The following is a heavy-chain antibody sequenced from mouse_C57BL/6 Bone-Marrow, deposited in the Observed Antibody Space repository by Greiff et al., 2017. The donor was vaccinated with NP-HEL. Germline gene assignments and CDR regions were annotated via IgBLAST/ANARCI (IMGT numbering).Heavy chain of an antibody. V-gene: IGHV5-15*04. J-gene: IGHJ4*01. CDR2: ISNLAYSI. CDR1: GFTFSDYG. D-gene: IGHD2-4*01. CDR3: ARQRDYYDTYDAMGY. Sequence: EVMLVESGGGLVQPGGSLKLSCAASGFTFSDYGMAWVRQAPRKGPEWVAFISNLAYSIYYAATVTGRFTISRENAKNTLYLEMSSLRSEDTAMYYCARQRDYYDTYDAMGYWGQGTSVTVSS.